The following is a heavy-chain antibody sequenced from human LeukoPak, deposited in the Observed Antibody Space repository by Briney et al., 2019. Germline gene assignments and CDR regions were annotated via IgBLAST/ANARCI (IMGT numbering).Heavy chain of an antibody. Sequence: GASVKVSCKASGYTFTSYAMVWVRQAPGQGLEWMGWINTNTGNPTYAQGFTGRFVFSLDTSVSTAYLQISSLKAADTAVYYCARGYCGGSSCTLDYWGQGTLVTVSS. D-gene: IGHD2-15*01. CDR2: INTNTGNP. CDR1: GYTFTSYA. J-gene: IGHJ4*02. CDR3: ARGYCGGSSCTLDY. V-gene: IGHV7-4-1*02.